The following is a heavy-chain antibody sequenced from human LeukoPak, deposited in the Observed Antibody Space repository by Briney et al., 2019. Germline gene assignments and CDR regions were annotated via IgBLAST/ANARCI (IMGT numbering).Heavy chain of an antibody. Sequence: GASVKVSCKASGYAFTGYSIHWGRQAPGQGLEWMGWSNPNSGGTNFAQNFQGRVTMTRDTSISTAYMELSRLTSDDTAVYYCARDSRNYDDRRGGGDDAFDIWGQGTMVTVSS. CDR1: GYAFTGYS. V-gene: IGHV1-2*02. CDR2: SNPNSGGT. CDR3: ARDSRNYDDRRGGGDDAFDI. J-gene: IGHJ3*02. D-gene: IGHD3-22*01.